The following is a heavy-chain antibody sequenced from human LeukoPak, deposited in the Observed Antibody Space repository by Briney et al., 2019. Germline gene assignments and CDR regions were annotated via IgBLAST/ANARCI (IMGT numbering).Heavy chain of an antibody. CDR1: GFTFDHYA. CDR2: IKWNGGST. CDR3: AIVSDSSGYYPIDY. D-gene: IGHD3-22*01. J-gene: IGHJ4*02. V-gene: IGHV3-20*04. Sequence: GGSLRLSCAASGFTFDHYAMSWVRQAPGKGLEWVSGIKWNGGSTGYADSVKGRFTISRDNAKNSLYLQMNSLRAEDTALYYCAIVSDSSGYYPIDYWGQGTLVTVSS.